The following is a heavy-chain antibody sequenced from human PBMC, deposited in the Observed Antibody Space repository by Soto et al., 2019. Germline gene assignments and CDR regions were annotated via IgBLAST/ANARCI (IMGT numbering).Heavy chain of an antibody. CDR1: GFTFSTYA. CDR2: ISGSGGST. Sequence: GGSLRLSCAASGFTFSTYAMSWVRQAPGKGLEWVSAISGSGGSTYYADSVKGRFTISRDNSKNTLYQQMNSLRAEDTAVYYCAKARGGYCSVGSCYCVSPFFFHYWGPGPLVTVS. CDR3: AKARGGYCSVGSCYCVSPFFFHY. J-gene: IGHJ4*02. D-gene: IGHD2-15*01. V-gene: IGHV3-23*01.